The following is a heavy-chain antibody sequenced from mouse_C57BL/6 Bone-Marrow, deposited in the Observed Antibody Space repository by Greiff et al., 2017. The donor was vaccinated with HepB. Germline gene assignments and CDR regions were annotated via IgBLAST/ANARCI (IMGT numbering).Heavy chain of an antibody. CDR1: GFTFSSYA. J-gene: IGHJ4*01. Sequence: DVQLVESGEGLVKPGGSLKLSCAASGFTFSSYAMSWVRQTPEKRLEWVAYISSGGDYIYYADTVKGRFTISRDNARNTLYLQMSSLKSEDTAMYYCTREVWLRRDWDAMDYWGQGTSVTVSS. D-gene: IGHD2-2*01. CDR3: TREVWLRRDWDAMDY. CDR2: ISSGGDYI. V-gene: IGHV5-9-1*02.